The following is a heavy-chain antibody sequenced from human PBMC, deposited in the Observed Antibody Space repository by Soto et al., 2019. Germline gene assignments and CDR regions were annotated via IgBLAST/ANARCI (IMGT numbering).Heavy chain of an antibody. V-gene: IGHV3-23*01. CDR2: ISVSGGNT. Sequence: EVRLLESGGGLLQPGGSLSLSCEASGLTFSNYAMTWVRRAPGKGWGWVSTISVSGGNTYYADSVKGRFTISRDNSKSTLYLQMSSLRAADTAVYYCGRDHMVTTSGLIGIIASWGQGTLVTVSS. CDR3: GRDHMVTTSGLIGIIAS. J-gene: IGHJ4*02. D-gene: IGHD2-21*02. CDR1: GLTFSNYA.